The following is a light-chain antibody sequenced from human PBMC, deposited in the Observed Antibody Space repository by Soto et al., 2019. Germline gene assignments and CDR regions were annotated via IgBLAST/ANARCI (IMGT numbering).Light chain of an antibody. CDR2: GNS. CDR1: SSNIGAGYD. J-gene: IGLJ2*01. CDR3: QSYDSSLSVV. V-gene: IGLV1-40*01. Sequence: QSVLTQPPSVSGAPGQRVTISCTGSSSNIGAGYDVHWYQQLPGTAPKLLIYGNSKRPSGVPDRFSGSKSGTSASLAITGLQAEDEADYYCQSYDSSLSVVFGGGTKLTAL.